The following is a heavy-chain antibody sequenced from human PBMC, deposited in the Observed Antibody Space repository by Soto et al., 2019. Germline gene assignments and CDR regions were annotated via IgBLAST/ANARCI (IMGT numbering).Heavy chain of an antibody. CDR1: GFTFSSYG. V-gene: IGHV3-30*18. CDR3: AKDRGVIAPADY. Sequence: QAQLVESGGGVVQPGRSLRLSCAASGFTFSSYGMHWVRQAPGKGLEWVAVISYDGSNKYYADSVKGRFTISRDNSKNTLYLQMNSLRAEDTAVYYCAKDRGVIAPADYWGQGTLVTVSS. J-gene: IGHJ4*02. D-gene: IGHD3-10*01. CDR2: ISYDGSNK.